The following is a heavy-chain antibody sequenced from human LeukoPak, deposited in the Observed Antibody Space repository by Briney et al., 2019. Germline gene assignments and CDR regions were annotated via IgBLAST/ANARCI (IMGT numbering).Heavy chain of an antibody. V-gene: IGHV3-23*01. D-gene: IGHD3-16*01. Sequence: GGSLKLSCAASGFTFSSYAMSWVRQAPGKGLEWVSAISGSGGGTYYADSVKGRFTISRDNSKNTLYLQMNSLRTEDTAVYYCARGGPLGDYWGQGTLVTVSS. CDR2: ISGSGGGT. CDR1: GFTFSSYA. J-gene: IGHJ4*02. CDR3: ARGGPLGDY.